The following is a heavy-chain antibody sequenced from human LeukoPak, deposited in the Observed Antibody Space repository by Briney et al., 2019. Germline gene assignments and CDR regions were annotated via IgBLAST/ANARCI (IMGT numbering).Heavy chain of an antibody. J-gene: IGHJ4*02. CDR3: LVTTRSRGFDY. D-gene: IGHD1/OR15-1a*01. V-gene: IGHV3-7*01. Sequence: GGSLRLSCAASGFTFSSYWMSWVRQAPGKGLEWVANIRQDGSVQNYVDSVKGRFTISRDNPKNSLYLQMSSLRAEDTALYYCLVTTRSRGFDYWGQGTLVTVSS. CDR2: IRQDGSVQ. CDR1: GFTFSSYW.